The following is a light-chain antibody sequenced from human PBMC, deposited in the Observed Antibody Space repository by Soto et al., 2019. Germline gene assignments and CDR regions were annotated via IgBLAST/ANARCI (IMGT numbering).Light chain of an antibody. Sequence: EIVLTQSPGPLSLSPGERATISCRASQSVASNFLAWYQQKPGQAPRLLIYGASSRATGVPDRFSGSGSGTDFTLTISRLEHEEFAVYYCQHYGNSPYTFGRGTKLEIK. J-gene: IGKJ2*01. CDR2: GAS. CDR3: QHYGNSPYT. V-gene: IGKV3-20*01. CDR1: QSVASNF.